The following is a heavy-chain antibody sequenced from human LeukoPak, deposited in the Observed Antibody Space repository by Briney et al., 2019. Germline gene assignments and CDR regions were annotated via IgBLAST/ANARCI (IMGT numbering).Heavy chain of an antibody. CDR3: AKRAATVSYYFDY. CDR2: ISYDGSNK. V-gene: IGHV3-30*18. D-gene: IGHD4-17*01. J-gene: IGHJ4*02. CDR1: GFTFSSYG. Sequence: GGSLRLSCAASGFTFSSYGMHWVRQAPGKGLEWVAVISYDGSNKYYADSVKGRFTISRDNSKNTLYLQMNSLGAEDTAVYYCAKRAATVSYYFDYWGQGTLVTVSS.